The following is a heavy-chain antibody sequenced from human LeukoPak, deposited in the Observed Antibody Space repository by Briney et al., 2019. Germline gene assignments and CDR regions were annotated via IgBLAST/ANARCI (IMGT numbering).Heavy chain of an antibody. CDR1: GYNFNIYW. Sequence: GASLKISCEASGYNFNIYWIGWLRQLPGKGVEWMGIISPGGSDTRYSPSFEGQVTISADRSINTAYLQWSSLKASDTAIYYCARQQAVAGAGIDYWGQGTVVIVSS. CDR2: ISPGGSDT. D-gene: IGHD6-19*01. J-gene: IGHJ4*02. CDR3: ARQQAVAGAGIDY. V-gene: IGHV5-51*01.